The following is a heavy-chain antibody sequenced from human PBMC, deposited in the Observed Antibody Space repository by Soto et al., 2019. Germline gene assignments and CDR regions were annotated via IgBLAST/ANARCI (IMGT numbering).Heavy chain of an antibody. D-gene: IGHD6-13*01. CDR2: INHSGST. CDR1: GGSFSGYY. Sequence: SETLSLTCAVYGGSFSGYYWSWIRQPPGKGLEWIGEINHSGSTNYNPSLKSRVTISVDTSKNQFSLKLSSVTAADTAVYYCARVTAAAGTKANFDYWGQGTLVTVS. V-gene: IGHV4-34*01. CDR3: ARVTAAAGTKANFDY. J-gene: IGHJ4*02.